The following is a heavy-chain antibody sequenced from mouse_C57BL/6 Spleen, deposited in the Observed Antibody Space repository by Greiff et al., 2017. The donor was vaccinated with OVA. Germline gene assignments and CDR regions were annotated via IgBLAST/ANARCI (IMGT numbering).Heavy chain of an antibody. CDR3: ARSLLLRYYAMDY. D-gene: IGHD1-1*01. J-gene: IGHJ4*01. V-gene: IGHV1-50*01. CDR1: GYTFTSYW. CDR2: IDPSDSYT. Sequence: VQLQQPGAELVKPGASVKLSCKASGYTFTSYWMQWVKQRPGQGLEWIGEIDPSDSYTNYNQKFKGKATLTVDTSSSTAYMQLSSLTSEDSAVYYCARSLLLRYYAMDYWGQGTSVTVSS.